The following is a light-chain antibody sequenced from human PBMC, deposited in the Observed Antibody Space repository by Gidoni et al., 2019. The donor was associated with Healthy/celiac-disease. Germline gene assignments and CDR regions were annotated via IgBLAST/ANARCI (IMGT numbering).Light chain of an antibody. CDR1: NIGSKS. CDR3: PVWDSSSDHVV. V-gene: IGLV3-21*03. J-gene: IGLJ2*01. Sequence: SYGLTQPPSVAVAPGKTARITCGGNNIGSKSVHWYQQKPGQAPVLVVYDDSDRPSGIPERFSGSNSGNTATLTISRVEAGDEADYSCPVWDSSSDHVVFGGGTKLTVL. CDR2: DDS.